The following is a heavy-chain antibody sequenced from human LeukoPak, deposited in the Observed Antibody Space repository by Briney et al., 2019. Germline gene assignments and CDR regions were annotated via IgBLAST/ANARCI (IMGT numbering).Heavy chain of an antibody. CDR1: GYTFTDYY. Sequence: ASVTVSCKTSGYTFTDYYMHWVRQAPGQGLEWMGWINPNSGGTSSAQKFQGRVTMTRDTSITTVYMEVSWLTSDDTAIYYCARADRLDGAPYLIGPWGQGTLVTVSS. CDR2: INPNSGGT. J-gene: IGHJ5*02. D-gene: IGHD2-21*01. CDR3: ARADRLDGAPYLIGP. V-gene: IGHV1-2*02.